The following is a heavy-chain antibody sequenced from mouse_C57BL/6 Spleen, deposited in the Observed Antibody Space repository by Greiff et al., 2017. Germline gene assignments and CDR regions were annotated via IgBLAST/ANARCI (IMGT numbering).Heavy chain of an antibody. J-gene: IGHJ3*01. Sequence: QVQLQQPGAELVKPGASVKLSCKASGYTFTSYWMQWVKQRPGQGLEWIGEIDPSDSYTNYNQKFKGKATLTVDTSSSTAYMQLSSLTSEDSAVYYCARKARWFAYGGQGTLVTVSA. CDR2: IDPSDSYT. CDR1: GYTFTSYW. CDR3: ARKARWFAY. V-gene: IGHV1-50*01.